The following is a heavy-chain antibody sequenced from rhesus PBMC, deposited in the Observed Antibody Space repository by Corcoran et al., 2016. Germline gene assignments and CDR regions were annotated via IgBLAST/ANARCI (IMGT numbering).Heavy chain of an antibody. D-gene: IGHD3-16*01. CDR3: ARGPLSDWYSGSYYYPFNY. J-gene: IGHJ4*01. Sequence: QLQLQESGPGLVKPSETLSLTCAVSGGSISRNYWNWIRQPPGTGLEWIGRISGSSGRTDYNPSLKSPVTISTDTSKNQLSLKLSSVTASDTAIYYCARGPLSDWYSGSYYYPFNYWGQGVLVTVSS. CDR1: GGSISRNY. CDR2: ISGSSGRT. V-gene: IGHV4-173*01.